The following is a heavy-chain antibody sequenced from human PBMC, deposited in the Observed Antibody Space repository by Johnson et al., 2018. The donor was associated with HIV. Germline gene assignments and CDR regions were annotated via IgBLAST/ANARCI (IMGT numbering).Heavy chain of an antibody. Sequence: QMLLVESGGGVVQPGRSLRLSCVGSAFTFSSYAMHWVRQAPGKGLEWVAVISYDGRNKFYADSVKGRFTISRDNSKNTLSLQMNRLRAEDMAVYYCAGASGEWDAFDIWGQGTVVTVSS. V-gene: IGHV3-30*04. CDR2: ISYDGRNK. CDR3: AGASGEWDAFDI. D-gene: IGHD3-10*01. J-gene: IGHJ3*02. CDR1: AFTFSSYA.